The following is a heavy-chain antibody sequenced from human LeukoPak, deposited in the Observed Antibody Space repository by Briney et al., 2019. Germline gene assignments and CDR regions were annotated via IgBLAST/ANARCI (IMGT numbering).Heavy chain of an antibody. CDR1: GFTFSSYW. Sequence: GGSLRLSCAASGFTFSSYWMSWVRQPPGKGLGWVANIKQDGSEKYYVHCVKGRFTISRDNAKNSLYLQMNSLRAEDTAVYYCARRPIGGYYYMDVWGKGTTVTVSS. CDR3: ARRPIGGYYYMDV. V-gene: IGHV3-7*01. CDR2: IKQDGSEK. J-gene: IGHJ6*03. D-gene: IGHD3-16*01.